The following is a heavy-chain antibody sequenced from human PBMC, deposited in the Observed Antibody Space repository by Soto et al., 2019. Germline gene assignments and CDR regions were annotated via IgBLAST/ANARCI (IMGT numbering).Heavy chain of an antibody. CDR1: GVSISGSNW. V-gene: IGHV4-4*02. CDR2: VYHSGGA. J-gene: IGHJ5*02. Sequence: VQLQESGPGLVKPSGTLSLTCNVSGVSISGSNWWSWVRQSPGKGLEWIGEVYHSGGANYNPSFKSRVIISVDKSKNQFSPQLSSVTAVDTAIYYCATHVVETPKGRRGWFDPWGQGTLVTVSS. D-gene: IGHD2-21*02. CDR3: ATHVVETPKGRRGWFDP.